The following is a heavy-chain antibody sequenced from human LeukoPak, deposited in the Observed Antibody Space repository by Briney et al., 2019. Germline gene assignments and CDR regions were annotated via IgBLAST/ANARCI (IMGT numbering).Heavy chain of an antibody. CDR3: ARGSGYDFSVYYYMDV. D-gene: IGHD5-12*01. V-gene: IGHV4-59*01. CDR1: GGSISSYY. Sequence: SETLSLTCTVSGGSISSYYWSWIRQPPGKGLEWIGYIYYSGSTNYNPSLKSRVTISVDTSKDQFSLKLSSVTAADTAVYYCARGSGYDFSVYYYMDVWGKGTTVTVSS. J-gene: IGHJ6*03. CDR2: IYYSGST.